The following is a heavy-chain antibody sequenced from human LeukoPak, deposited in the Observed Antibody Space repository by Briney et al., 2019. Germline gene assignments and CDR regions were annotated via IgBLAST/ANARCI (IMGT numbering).Heavy chain of an antibody. CDR1: GFTPSRFN. CDR3: ARENILEDTSTVDY. CDR2: ISLSGSYM. D-gene: IGHD5-12*01. V-gene: IGHV3-21*06. J-gene: IGHJ4*02. Sequence: GSLRLSCSTFGFTPSRFNMNWVRQAPGKGLEWVSFISLSGSYMYYADSVKGRFTITRDNAKNSLYLQMDSLRGEDTAVYYCARENILEDTSTVDYWGQGTLVTVSS.